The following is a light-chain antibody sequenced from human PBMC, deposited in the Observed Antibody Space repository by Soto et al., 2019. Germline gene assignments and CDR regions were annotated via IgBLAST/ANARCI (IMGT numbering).Light chain of an antibody. Sequence: QSVLTQPPSVSGAPGQRVTISCTGSSSNIGAGYDVHWYQQLPETAPKLLIYGNINRPSGVPDRFSGSKSGTSASLAITGLQAEDEADYYCQSYDSSLSGSRVFGGGTKVTVL. V-gene: IGLV1-40*01. J-gene: IGLJ2*01. CDR3: QSYDSSLSGSRV. CDR1: SSNIGAGYD. CDR2: GNI.